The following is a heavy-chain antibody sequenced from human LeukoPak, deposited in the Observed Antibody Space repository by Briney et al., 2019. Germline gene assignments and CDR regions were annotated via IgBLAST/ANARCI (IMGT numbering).Heavy chain of an antibody. D-gene: IGHD3-22*01. CDR2: ISNSGDST. J-gene: IGHJ4*02. V-gene: IGHV3-23*01. Sequence: GGSLRLSCAASGFTFSNAWMNWVRQAPGKGLEWVSGISNSGDSTYYADSVKGRFTISRDNSKNTLYLQMNTLRAEDTAVYYCAKRRPYYDSSGYLDYWGQGTLVTVSS. CDR1: GFTFSNAW. CDR3: AKRRPYYDSSGYLDY.